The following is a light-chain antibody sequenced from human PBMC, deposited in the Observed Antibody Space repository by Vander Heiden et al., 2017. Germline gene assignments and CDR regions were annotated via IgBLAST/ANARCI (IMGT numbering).Light chain of an antibody. CDR2: KAS. CDR3: QQYNSYSGT. J-gene: IGKJ1*01. CDR1: QSISSW. Sequence: DIQMTQSPSTLSASVGDRVTITCRASQSISSWLAWYQQKPGKAPKLLIYKASSLESGVPSRFSRSGSGTEFTLTISSLQPDDFATYYCQQYNSYSGTFGHGTKVEIQ. V-gene: IGKV1-5*03.